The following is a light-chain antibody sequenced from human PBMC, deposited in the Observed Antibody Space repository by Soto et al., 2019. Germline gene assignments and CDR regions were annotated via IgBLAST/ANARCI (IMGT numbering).Light chain of an antibody. CDR3: SSYTSSNTYV. CDR1: SSDVGDYNY. J-gene: IGLJ1*01. V-gene: IGLV2-14*01. CDR2: EVS. Sequence: QSALTQPASVSGSPGQSITISCTGTSSDVGDYNYVSWYQQHPGKAPKVMIYEVSNRPSGVSNRFSGSKSGSTASLTISGLQAEDEADYYCSSYTSSNTYVFGTGTKVTVL.